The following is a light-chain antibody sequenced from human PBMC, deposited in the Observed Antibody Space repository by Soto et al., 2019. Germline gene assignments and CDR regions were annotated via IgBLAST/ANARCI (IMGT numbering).Light chain of an antibody. Sequence: QSALSQPPSASGTPGQRVTISCSGSISNVGSNYVYWYQQLPGTAPKLLIYRDNQRPSGVPDRCSASKSGTSAYLAISGLRSEDEAVYYCAACDHTLSGDWVFGGGTKLTVL. J-gene: IGLJ3*02. CDR3: AACDHTLSGDWV. CDR2: RDN. V-gene: IGLV1-47*01. CDR1: ISNVGSNY.